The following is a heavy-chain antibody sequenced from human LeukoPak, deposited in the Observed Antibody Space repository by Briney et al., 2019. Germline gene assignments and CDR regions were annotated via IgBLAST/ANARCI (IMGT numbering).Heavy chain of an antibody. J-gene: IGHJ4*02. V-gene: IGHV3-7*04. CDR3: ARAYYGDYV. CDR1: GFTFSSYW. CDR2: IILDGSEK. Sequence: GGSLRLSCAASGFTFSSYWMTWVRHAPGKGLEWVANIILDGSEKYYVDSVKGRFTISRDNAKNSLYLQMNSLRAEDTAVYYCARAYYGDYVWGQGTLVTVSS. D-gene: IGHD4-17*01.